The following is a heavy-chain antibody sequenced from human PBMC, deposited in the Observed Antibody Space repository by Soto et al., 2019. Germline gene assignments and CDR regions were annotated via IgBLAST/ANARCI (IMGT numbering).Heavy chain of an antibody. V-gene: IGHV4-34*01. Sequence: PSETLSLTCAVYGGSFSGYYWSWIRQPPGKGLEWIGEINHSGSTNYNPSLKSRVTISVDTSKNQFSLKLSSVTAADTAVYYCARGLSRITIFGVVIPYFDYWGQGTLDTVSS. CDR2: INHSGST. J-gene: IGHJ4*02. CDR1: GGSFSGYY. D-gene: IGHD3-3*01. CDR3: ARGLSRITIFGVVIPYFDY.